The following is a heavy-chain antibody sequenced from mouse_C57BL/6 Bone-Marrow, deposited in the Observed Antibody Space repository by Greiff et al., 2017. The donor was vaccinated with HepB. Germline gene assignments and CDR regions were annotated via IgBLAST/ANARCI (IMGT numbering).Heavy chain of an antibody. CDR2: IYPRSGNT. D-gene: IGHD2-2*01. J-gene: IGHJ2*01. CDR3: SRRCGYDPYDFDH. CDR1: GYTFTSYG. V-gene: IGHV1-81*01. Sequence: QVQLKESGAELARPGASVKLSCKASGYTFTSYGISWVKQRTGQGLEWIGEIYPRSGNTYYNEKFKGLATLTADKSSSTAYMELRSLTSADSAVYFCSRRCGYDPYDFDHWGQGTPLTVSS.